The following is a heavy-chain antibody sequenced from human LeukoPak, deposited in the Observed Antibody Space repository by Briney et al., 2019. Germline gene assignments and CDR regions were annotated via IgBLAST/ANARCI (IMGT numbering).Heavy chain of an antibody. J-gene: IGHJ4*02. V-gene: IGHV3-23*01. Sequence: PGGSLRLSCAASGFTFTSYAMTWVRQAPGKGLEWVSALSGSGGSTYYADSVKGRFTISRDNSKNTLYLQMNSLRADDTAVYYCAKRSGSYGPFDYWGQGILVTVSP. D-gene: IGHD3-10*01. CDR1: GFTFTSYA. CDR2: LSGSGGST. CDR3: AKRSGSYGPFDY.